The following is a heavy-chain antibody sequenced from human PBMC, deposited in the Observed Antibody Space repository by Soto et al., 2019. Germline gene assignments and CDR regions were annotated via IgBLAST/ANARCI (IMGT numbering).Heavy chain of an antibody. D-gene: IGHD4-17*01. V-gene: IGHV4-59*01. J-gene: IGHJ4*02. CDR1: GGSISSYY. CDR3: ARGIDYGELDY. CDR2: IYYSGST. Sequence: SETLSLTCTVSGGSISSYYWSWIRQPPGKGLEWIGYIYYSGSTNYNPSLKSRVTISVDTSKNQFSLKLSSVTAADTAVYYCARGIDYGELDYWGQGTLVTVSS.